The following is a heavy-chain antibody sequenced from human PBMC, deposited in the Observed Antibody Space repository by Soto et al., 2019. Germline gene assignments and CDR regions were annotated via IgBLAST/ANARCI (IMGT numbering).Heavy chain of an antibody. J-gene: IGHJ4*02. CDR3: ARCYCSGGSCYSCYFDY. CDR1: GGTFSSYA. CDR2: IIPIFGTA. V-gene: IGHV1-69*06. Sequence: QVQLVQSGAEVKKPGSSVKVSCKASGGTFSSYAISWVRQAPGQGLEWMGGIIPIFGTAKCAQKFQGRVTSTADKSTSTAYMELSSLRSEDTAVYYCARCYCSGGSCYSCYFDYWGQGTLVTVSS. D-gene: IGHD2-15*01.